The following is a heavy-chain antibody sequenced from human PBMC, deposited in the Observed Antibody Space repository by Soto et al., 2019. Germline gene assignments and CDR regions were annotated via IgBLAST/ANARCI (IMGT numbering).Heavy chain of an antibody. CDR3: ARGSVPATVTTDVFDY. CDR2: ISYDGSNK. V-gene: IGHV3-30-3*01. Sequence: GGSLRLSCAASGFTFSSYAMHWVRQAPGKGLEWVAVISYDGSNKYYADSVKGRFTISRDSSKNTLYLQMNSLRAEDTAVYYCARGSVPATVTTDVFDYWGQGTLVTVSS. D-gene: IGHD4-17*01. J-gene: IGHJ4*02. CDR1: GFTFSSYA.